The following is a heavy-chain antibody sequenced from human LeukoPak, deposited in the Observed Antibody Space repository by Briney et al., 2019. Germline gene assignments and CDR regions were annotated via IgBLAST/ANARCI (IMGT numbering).Heavy chain of an antibody. CDR1: GGSISSSSYY. Sequence: SETLSLTCTVSGGSISSSSYYWGWIRQPPGKGLEWIGSIYYSGSTYYNPSLKSRVTVSVDTSKNQFSLKLSSVTAADTAVYYCARAAPHGSGYYYYRPFDYWGQGTLVTVSS. J-gene: IGHJ4*02. CDR3: ARAAPHGSGYYYYRPFDY. V-gene: IGHV4-39*01. CDR2: IYYSGST. D-gene: IGHD3-22*01.